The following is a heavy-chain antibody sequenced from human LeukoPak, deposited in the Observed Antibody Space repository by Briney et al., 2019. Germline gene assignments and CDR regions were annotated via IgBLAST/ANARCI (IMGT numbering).Heavy chain of an antibody. CDR2: INPSGGST. J-gene: IGHJ4*02. CDR1: GYTFTSYY. V-gene: IGHV1-46*01. D-gene: IGHD3-22*01. CDR3: ARELVHYYDSSGRFDY. Sequence: ASVKVSCKASGYTFTSYYMHWARQAPGQGLEWMGIINPSGGSTSYAQKFQGRVTMTRDTSTSTVYMELSSLRSEDTAVYYCARELVHYYDSSGRFDYWGQGTLVTVSS.